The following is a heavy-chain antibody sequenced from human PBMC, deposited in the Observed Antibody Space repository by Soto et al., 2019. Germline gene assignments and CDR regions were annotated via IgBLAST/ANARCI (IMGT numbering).Heavy chain of an antibody. CDR1: GYTLTELS. V-gene: IGHV1-24*01. CDR3: ATDRGQQRVDAFDI. J-gene: IGHJ3*02. D-gene: IGHD6-6*01. CDR2: FDPEDGET. Sequence: ASVKVSCKVSGYTLTELSMHWVRQAPGKGLEGMGGFDPEDGETIYAQKFQGRVTMTEDTSTDTAYMELSSLRSEDTAVYYCATDRGQQRVDAFDIWGHGTIVTVSS.